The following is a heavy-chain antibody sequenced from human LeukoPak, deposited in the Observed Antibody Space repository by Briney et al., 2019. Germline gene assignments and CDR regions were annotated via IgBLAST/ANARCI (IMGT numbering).Heavy chain of an antibody. D-gene: IGHD2-2*01. Sequence: ASVKVSFKASGYTFTVYYMHWVRQAPGQGLEWMGWINPNSGGTNYAQKFQGRVTMTRDTSISTAYMELSRLRSDDTAVYYCARENIVVVPAYFDYWGQGTLVTVSS. CDR3: ARENIVVVPAYFDY. J-gene: IGHJ4*02. V-gene: IGHV1-2*02. CDR2: INPNSGGT. CDR1: GYTFTVYY.